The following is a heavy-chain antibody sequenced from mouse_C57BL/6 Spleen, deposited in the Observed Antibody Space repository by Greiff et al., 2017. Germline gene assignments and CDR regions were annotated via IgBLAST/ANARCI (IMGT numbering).Heavy chain of an antibody. CDR3: ASIYYGSSS. Sequence: EVQLQQSGPELVKPGASVKISCKASGYTFTDYYMNWVKQSHGKSLEWIGDINPNNGGTSYNQKFKGKATLTVDKSSSTAYMELRSLTSEDSAVYYCASIYYGSSSWGQGTTLTVSS. D-gene: IGHD1-1*01. CDR1: GYTFTDYY. V-gene: IGHV1-26*01. J-gene: IGHJ2*01. CDR2: INPNNGGT.